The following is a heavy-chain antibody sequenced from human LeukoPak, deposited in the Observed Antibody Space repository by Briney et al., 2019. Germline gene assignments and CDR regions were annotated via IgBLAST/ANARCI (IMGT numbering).Heavy chain of an antibody. D-gene: IGHD3-3*01. CDR3: AGGNYYYYAMDV. CDR1: GFTFSSSS. V-gene: IGHV3-48*01. CDR2: ISGSSNII. Sequence: GGSLRLSCAASGFTFSSSSMNWVRQAPGKGLEWVSHISGSSNIIYYADSVKGRFTISRDNAKNPLYLQMNSLRAEDTAVYYCAGGNYYYYAMDVWGQGTTVTVSS. J-gene: IGHJ6*02.